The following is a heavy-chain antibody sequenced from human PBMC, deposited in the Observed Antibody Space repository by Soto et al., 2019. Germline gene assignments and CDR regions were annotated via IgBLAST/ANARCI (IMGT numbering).Heavy chain of an antibody. J-gene: IGHJ4*02. D-gene: IGHD2-15*01. CDR3: ARAGYCSGGTCFHGNCDY. CDR2: INPNGGST. CDR1: GYTFTTYY. V-gene: IGHV1-46*01. Sequence: QVQLVQSGAEVKRPGASVKVSCKASGYTFTTYYMHWVRQAPGQGLEWLGIINPNGGSTTNAQKFQGRVTMTRDKATSTVYLELSSLRSEDTAVYYCARAGYCSGGTCFHGNCDYWGQGTLVTVSA.